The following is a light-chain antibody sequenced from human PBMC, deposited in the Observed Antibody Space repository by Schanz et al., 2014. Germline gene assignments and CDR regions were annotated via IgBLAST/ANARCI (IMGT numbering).Light chain of an antibody. V-gene: IGKV1-33*01. CDR3: QQYGNLPPLT. CDR2: DAS. CDR1: QDISNY. Sequence: DIQMPQSPSSLSASVGARVTITCQASQDISNYLNWYQQKPGKAPKLLIYDASNVETGVPSRFSGSGSGTDFTFTISSLQPEDIATYYCQQYGNLPPLTFGGGTKVEIK. J-gene: IGKJ4*01.